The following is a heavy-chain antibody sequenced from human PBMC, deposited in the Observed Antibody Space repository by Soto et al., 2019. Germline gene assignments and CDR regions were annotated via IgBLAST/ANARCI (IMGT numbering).Heavy chain of an antibody. D-gene: IGHD3-22*01. J-gene: IGHJ5*02. CDR2: IYHCGST. CDR1: GYSISSVYY. Sequence: SETLSLTCAVSGYSISSVYYWGWLRQPPGKGLEWIGSIYHCGSTYYNPSLNSRVTLSIDMTNNHVSLILNSVTAADTAVYYCARVGPWVPYYYDSSPYTFENWFDPWGQGTLVTVSS. CDR3: ARVGPWVPYYYDSSPYTFENWFDP. V-gene: IGHV4-38-2*01.